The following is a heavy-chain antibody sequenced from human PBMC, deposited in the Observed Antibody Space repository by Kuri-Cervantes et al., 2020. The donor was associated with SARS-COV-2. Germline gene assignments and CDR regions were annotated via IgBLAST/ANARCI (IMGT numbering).Heavy chain of an antibody. Sequence: GESLKISCAASGYTFSSYSMNWVRQAPGKGLQWVASISSSGSYIHYADSVRGRFTISRDNSKNTLYLQMNSLRAEDTAVYYCAKDRMTTVTPHDYWGQGTLVTVSS. CDR2: ISSSGSYI. J-gene: IGHJ4*02. CDR3: AKDRMTTVTPHDY. CDR1: GYTFSSYS. V-gene: IGHV3-21*04. D-gene: IGHD4-11*01.